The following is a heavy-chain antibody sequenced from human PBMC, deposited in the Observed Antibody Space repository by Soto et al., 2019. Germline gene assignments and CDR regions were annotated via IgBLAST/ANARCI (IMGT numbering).Heavy chain of an antibody. CDR1: GFPFSDYA. CDR2: VSHDGRNT. J-gene: IGHJ4*02. V-gene: IGHV3-30*18. CDR3: AKGGRQWLVTSDFNY. Sequence: GGSLSLSCAASGFPFSDYAMHWVRQAPGKGLEWVAVVSHDGRNTHYADPVKGRFTISRDSSKNTVSLEMTSLRAEDTAVYYCAKGGRQWLVTSDFNYWGQGALVTVSS. D-gene: IGHD6-19*01.